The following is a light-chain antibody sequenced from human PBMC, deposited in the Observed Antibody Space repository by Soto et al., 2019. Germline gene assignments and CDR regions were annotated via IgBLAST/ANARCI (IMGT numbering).Light chain of an antibody. CDR1: SSDVGGYDY. V-gene: IGLV2-8*01. CDR3: SLYITDSTYV. Sequence: QSALTQPPSASGSPGRSVTISCTGTSSDVGGYDYVSWFQQHPGKAPKLIIYEVTKRPSGVPDRFSGSKSGNTASLTISGLQAEDEAEYYCSLYITDSTYVFGTGTKVTVL. CDR2: EVT. J-gene: IGLJ1*01.